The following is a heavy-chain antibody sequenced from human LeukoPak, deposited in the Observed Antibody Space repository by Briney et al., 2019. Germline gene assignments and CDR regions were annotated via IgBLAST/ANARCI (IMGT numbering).Heavy chain of an antibody. CDR1: GGTFSSYA. D-gene: IGHD3-16*01. CDR2: IIPILGIA. CDR3: ARGGGDESAAPFDL. V-gene: IGHV1-69*04. Sequence: SVKVSCKASGGTFSSYAISWVRQAPGQGLEWMGRIIPILGIANYAQKFQGRVTITADKSTSTAYMELSSLRSEDTAVYYCARGGGDESAAPFDLWGQGTLVTVSS. J-gene: IGHJ4*02.